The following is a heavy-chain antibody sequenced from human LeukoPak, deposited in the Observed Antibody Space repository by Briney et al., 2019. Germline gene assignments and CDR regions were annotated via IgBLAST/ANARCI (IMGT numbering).Heavy chain of an antibody. Sequence: ASVKVSCKASGYTFTSYGISWVRQAPGQGLEWMGWISAYNGNTNYAQKLQGRVTMTTDTSTSTAYMELRSLRSGDTAVYYCARTPYYYDSSGYGYFQHWGQGTLVTVSS. D-gene: IGHD3-22*01. CDR1: GYTFTSYG. CDR2: ISAYNGNT. J-gene: IGHJ1*01. CDR3: ARTPYYYDSSGYGYFQH. V-gene: IGHV1-18*01.